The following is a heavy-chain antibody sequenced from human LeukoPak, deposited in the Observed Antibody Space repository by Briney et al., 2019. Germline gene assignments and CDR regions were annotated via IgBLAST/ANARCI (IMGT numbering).Heavy chain of an antibody. D-gene: IGHD6-13*01. CDR1: GGSFSGHY. Sequence: SETLSLTCAVYGGSFSGHYWSWIRQPPGKGLEWIGEINHSGSTNYNPSLKSRVTIAVDLSKNQFSLKVRSVTAAADTAVYYCARVHQQLALYAFDFWGQGTPVTVSS. J-gene: IGHJ3*01. V-gene: IGHV4-34*01. CDR3: ARVHQQLALYAFDF. CDR2: INHSGST.